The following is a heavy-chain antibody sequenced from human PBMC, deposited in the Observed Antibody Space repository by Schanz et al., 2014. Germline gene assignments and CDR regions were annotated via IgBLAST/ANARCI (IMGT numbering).Heavy chain of an antibody. V-gene: IGHV3-7*01. CDR1: GFTFSDHW. Sequence: VQLVESGGALVQPGGSLRLSCSASGFTFSDHWMSWVRQPPGKGLEWVANIKGDSSEKNYVDSVKGRFTISRDNAKNTLYLQMNSLRAEDTAVYYCVRDTDYHFDYWGQGTLVTVSS. CDR2: IKGDSSEK. D-gene: IGHD4-17*01. J-gene: IGHJ4*02. CDR3: VRDTDYHFDY.